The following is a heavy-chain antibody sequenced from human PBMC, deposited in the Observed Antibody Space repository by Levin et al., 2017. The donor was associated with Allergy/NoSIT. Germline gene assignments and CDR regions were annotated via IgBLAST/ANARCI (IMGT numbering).Heavy chain of an antibody. Sequence: KPSETLSLTCTVSGGSISNGNYCWGWIRQPPGTGLEWIGSIHYSGTTYYNPSLKSRVTISVDTSRNQFSLKLSPVTAADTAVYYCARPHVGGEKTYYFDYWGQGALVTVSS. D-gene: IGHD3-10*01. CDR2: IHYSGTT. V-gene: IGHV4-39*01. CDR1: GGSISNGNYC. CDR3: ARPHVGGEKTYYFDY. J-gene: IGHJ4*02.